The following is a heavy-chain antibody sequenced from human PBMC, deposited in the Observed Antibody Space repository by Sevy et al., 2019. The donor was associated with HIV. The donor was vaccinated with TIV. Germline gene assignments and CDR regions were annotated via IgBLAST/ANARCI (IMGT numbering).Heavy chain of an antibody. Sequence: SETLSLTCAVYGGSFSGYYWSWIRQPPGKGLEWIGEINHSGSTNYNPSLKSRVTISVDTSKNQFSLKLSSVTAADTAVYYGARAPLYYYYYGMDVWGEGTTVTVSS. CDR2: INHSGST. J-gene: IGHJ6*04. V-gene: IGHV4-34*01. CDR1: GGSFSGYY. CDR3: ARAPLYYYYYGMDV.